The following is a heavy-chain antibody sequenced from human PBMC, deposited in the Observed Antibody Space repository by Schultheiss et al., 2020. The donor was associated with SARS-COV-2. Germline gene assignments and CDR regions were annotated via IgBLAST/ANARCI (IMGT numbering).Heavy chain of an antibody. CDR1: GFTFDDYA. V-gene: IGHV3-43D*03. CDR3: ARDPASYYDFWSGYVIGYGMDV. D-gene: IGHD3-3*01. Sequence: GGSLRLSCAASGFTFDDYAMHWVRQAPGKGLEWVSLISWDGGSTSYADSVQGRFTISRDNAKNALYLQMNSLRAEDTAVYYCARDPASYYDFWSGYVIGYGMDVWGQGTTVTVSS. CDR2: ISWDGGST. J-gene: IGHJ6*02.